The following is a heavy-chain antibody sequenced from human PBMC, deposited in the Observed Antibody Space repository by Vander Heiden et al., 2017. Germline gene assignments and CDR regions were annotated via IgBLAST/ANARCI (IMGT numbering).Heavy chain of an antibody. CDR1: GFTVNSYA. J-gene: IGHJ4*02. D-gene: IGHD5-18*01. Sequence: EVQLLESGGGLVQPGGSLRLSCAASGFTVNSYAMSWVRQAPGKGLEWVSAISGSGGSTYYADSVKGRFTISRDNSKNTLYLQMNSLRAEDTAVYYCAKRRSGYSLAALDYWGQGTLVTVSS. CDR3: AKRRSGYSLAALDY. V-gene: IGHV3-23*01. CDR2: ISGSGGST.